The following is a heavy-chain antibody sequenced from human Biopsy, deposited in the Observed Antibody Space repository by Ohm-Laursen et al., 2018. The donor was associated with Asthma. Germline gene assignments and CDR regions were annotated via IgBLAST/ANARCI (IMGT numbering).Heavy chain of an antibody. Sequence: SLRLSCAASGFVFRSHAMHWVRQAPGKGLEWVAVVSYDGGVVHYADSMKGRFTISRDNAKSTLYLRMNRLRTDDTAVYFCAKRRGYSDLTDFDHWGQGTLVTVSS. CDR1: GFVFRSHA. CDR2: VSYDGGVV. V-gene: IGHV3-30*18. J-gene: IGHJ4*02. D-gene: IGHD3-3*01. CDR3: AKRRGYSDLTDFDH.